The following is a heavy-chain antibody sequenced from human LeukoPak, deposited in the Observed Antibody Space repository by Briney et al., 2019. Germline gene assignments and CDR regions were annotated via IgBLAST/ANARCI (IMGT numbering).Heavy chain of an antibody. CDR3: AILRLSTGLWWFFDL. CDR1: GYTFNAYY. Sequence: ASVKVSCTASGYTFNAYYLHRVLQAPGQGLEWMGWINPNSGDTKYAQKFQGRFTMTGDTSISTAYMELSRLRFDDTAVYYCAILRLSTGLWWFFDLWGRGTLVTVSS. J-gene: IGHJ2*01. CDR2: INPNSGDT. D-gene: IGHD2-8*02. V-gene: IGHV1-2*02.